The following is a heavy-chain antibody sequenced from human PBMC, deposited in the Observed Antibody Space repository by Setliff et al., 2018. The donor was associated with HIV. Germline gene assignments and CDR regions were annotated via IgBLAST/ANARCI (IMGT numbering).Heavy chain of an antibody. CDR3: ARGGRSWFQNFHGAFDI. J-gene: IGHJ3*02. V-gene: IGHV4-38-2*01. D-gene: IGHD3-16*01. Sequence: SETLSLTCAVSGYSISSDYFWGWIRQPPGKRLEWIGSFYQSGNMYYNPSLKSRFTISVETSKNQFSLRLTSVTAADTAFYYCARGGRSWFQNFHGAFDIWGQGTMVTVSS. CDR1: GYSISSDYF. CDR2: FYQSGNM.